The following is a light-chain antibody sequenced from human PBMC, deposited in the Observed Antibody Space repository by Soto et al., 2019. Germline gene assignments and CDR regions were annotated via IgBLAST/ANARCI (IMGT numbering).Light chain of an antibody. V-gene: IGKV3D-20*02. CDR3: QQRGTWPT. J-gene: IGKJ1*01. CDR2: GAS. CDR1: QSVSSIY. Sequence: EIVLTQSPGTVSLSPGERATLSCRASQSVSSIYLAWYQKKPGQAPRLLIYGASSRATDIPDRFSGSGSGTDFTLTISRLEPEDSAVYYCQQRGTWPTFGQGTRVEI.